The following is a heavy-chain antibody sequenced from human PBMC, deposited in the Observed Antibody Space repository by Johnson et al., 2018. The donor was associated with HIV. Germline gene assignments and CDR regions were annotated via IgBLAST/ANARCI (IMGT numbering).Heavy chain of an antibody. V-gene: IGHV3-66*02. CDR2: LYSGGST. CDR1: GFTVSSNY. J-gene: IGHJ3*02. D-gene: IGHD3-10*01. Sequence: VQLVESGGDLVQPGGSLRLSCAASGFTVSSNYMSWVRQAPGKGLEWVSILYSGGSTYYADSVKGRFSISRDNSKNTLFLQLNSLRAEDTAVYYCGRAKGNSYYGSGHDAFDIWGRGTIVTVSS. CDR3: GRAKGNSYYGSGHDAFDI.